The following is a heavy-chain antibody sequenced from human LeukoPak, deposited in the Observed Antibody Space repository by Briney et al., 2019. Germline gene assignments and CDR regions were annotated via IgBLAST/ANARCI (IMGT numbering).Heavy chain of an antibody. CDR1: GGSISSGGYY. V-gene: IGHV4-31*03. D-gene: IGHD3-10*01. CDR3: ARGSRGLLDP. Sequence: PSQTLSLTCTVSGGSISSGGYYWSWIRQHPGKGLEWIGYIYYSGSTYYSPSLKSRVTISVDTSKNQFSLKLSSVTAADTAVYYCARGSRGLLDPWGQGTLVTVSS. J-gene: IGHJ5*02. CDR2: IYYSGST.